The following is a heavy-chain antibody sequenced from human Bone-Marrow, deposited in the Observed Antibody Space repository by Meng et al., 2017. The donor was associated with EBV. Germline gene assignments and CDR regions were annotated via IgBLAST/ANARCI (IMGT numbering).Heavy chain of an antibody. D-gene: IGHD5-12*01. J-gene: IGHJ4*02. Sequence: QVPRVQSGAGVKKPGASLKVSCKASGYTFTGYYIHWVRQAPGQGLEWVGWINPNSGGTNYAEKFQGRVTMTRDTSITTAFMELSSLKSDDTAVYYCAMGLATDFDYWGQGTLVTVSS. V-gene: IGHV1-2*02. CDR1: GYTFTGYY. CDR3: AMGLATDFDY. CDR2: INPNSGGT.